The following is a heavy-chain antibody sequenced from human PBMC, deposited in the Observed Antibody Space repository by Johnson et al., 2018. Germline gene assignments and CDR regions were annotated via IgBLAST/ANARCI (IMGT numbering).Heavy chain of an antibody. CDR3: ATSGSYIHDAFDI. J-gene: IGHJ3*02. CDR1: GFTFSSYS. D-gene: IGHD1-26*01. CDR2: IYSGGST. Sequence: VQLVESGGGLVKXGGSLRLSCAASGFTFSSYSMNWVRQAPGKGLEWVSVIYSGGSTYYAASVKGRFTISRGNSKHTLYLQMNSLRAEDTAVYYCATSGSYIHDAFDIWGQGTMVTVSS. V-gene: IGHV3-66*01.